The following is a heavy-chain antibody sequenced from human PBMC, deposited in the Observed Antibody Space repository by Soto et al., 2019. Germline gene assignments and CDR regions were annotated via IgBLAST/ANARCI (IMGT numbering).Heavy chain of an antibody. V-gene: IGHV3-30*03. D-gene: IGHD5-18*01. J-gene: IGHJ4*02. CDR1: GFAFISYG. Sequence: QAQLVESGGGVVQPGRSLRLSCAASGFAFISYGMHWVRQAPGTGLEWVAVISYDGSLQHYADSVKGRFTISSDNSKNMVLLQMSSLRAEDTAVYYCVSDRGYGHASVPYSWGQGTLVSVSS. CDR3: VSDRGYGHASVPYS. CDR2: ISYDGSLQ.